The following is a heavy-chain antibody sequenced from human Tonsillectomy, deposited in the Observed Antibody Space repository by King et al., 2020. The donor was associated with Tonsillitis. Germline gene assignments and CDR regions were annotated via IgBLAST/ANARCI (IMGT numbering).Heavy chain of an antibody. V-gene: IGHV3-64D*06. CDR2: ISSNGGST. CDR1: GFTFSSYA. D-gene: IGHD5-12*01. CDR3: VAGRGYVGFLYY. Sequence: VQLVESGGGLVQPGGSLRLSCSASGFTFSSYAMHWVRQAPGKGLEYVSAISSNGGSTYYADSVKGRLTISRDNSKNTLYLQMSSLSAEDTAVYYCVAGRGYVGFLYYWGQGTLVTVSS. J-gene: IGHJ4*02.